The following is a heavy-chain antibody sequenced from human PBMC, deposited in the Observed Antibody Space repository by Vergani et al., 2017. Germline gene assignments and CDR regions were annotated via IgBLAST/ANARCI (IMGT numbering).Heavy chain of an antibody. CDR2: IYTSGST. CDR3: ARGGCLDGNCYKRLFDY. CDR1: GGSINSQIYY. V-gene: IGHV4-61*02. D-gene: IGHD4-23*01. J-gene: IGHJ4*02. Sequence: QVQLQESGPGLVKPSQTLSLTCTVSGGSINSQIYYWSWIRQPAGKGLEWIGRIYTSGSTNYNPSLKSRVTRSEDTAKNQFSLNLTSVTAADTAVYFCARGGCLDGNCYKRLFDYWGQGILVTVSS.